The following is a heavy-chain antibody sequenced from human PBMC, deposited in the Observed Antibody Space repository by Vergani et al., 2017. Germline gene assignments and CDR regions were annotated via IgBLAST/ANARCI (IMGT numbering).Heavy chain of an antibody. V-gene: IGHV1-18*04. D-gene: IGHD6-19*01. Sequence: QVQLVQSGAEVKKPGASVKVSCKASGYTFTSYGISWVRQAPGQGLAWMGWISAYNGNTNYAQKPQGRVTMTTDTSTSTAYMELRILRSDDTAVYYGAIEQWLPIDYFDYWSQGTLVTVSS. CDR2: ISAYNGNT. J-gene: IGHJ4*02. CDR1: GYTFTSYG. CDR3: AIEQWLPIDYFDY.